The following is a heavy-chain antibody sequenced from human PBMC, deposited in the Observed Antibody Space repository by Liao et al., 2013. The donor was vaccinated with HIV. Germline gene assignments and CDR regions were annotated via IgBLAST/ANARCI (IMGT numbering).Heavy chain of an antibody. CDR3: ARGSLMGFRRRADYYYMDV. CDR2: LSANKLT. V-gene: IGHV4-4*07. CDR1: GASISTYS. D-gene: IGHD3-16*01. J-gene: IGHJ6*03. Sequence: QVVLQESGPGLVKPSETLTLTCTVSGASISTYSWSWIRQPAGKRLEWIGRLSANKLTNYNSSLKSRVTMSLDMSKSQFSLRLSSVTAADTAVYYCARGSLMGFRRRADYYYMDVWGKGTTVTVSS.